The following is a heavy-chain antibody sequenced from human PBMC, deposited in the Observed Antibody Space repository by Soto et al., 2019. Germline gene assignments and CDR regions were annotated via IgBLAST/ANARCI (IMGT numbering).Heavy chain of an antibody. CDR1: GGSISSGGSS. V-gene: IGHV4-30-2*01. CDR3: ARGAVVNFDS. Sequence: QLQLQESGSGLVKPSQTLSLTCAVSGGSISSGGSSWTWIRQPPGKGLEWIGYIYHNGSTYYNPSLKSRVTISLDRSKNQFSLRLSSVTAADTAVYYCARGAVVNFDSWGQGTLVTVSS. D-gene: IGHD3-22*01. CDR2: IYHNGST. J-gene: IGHJ4*02.